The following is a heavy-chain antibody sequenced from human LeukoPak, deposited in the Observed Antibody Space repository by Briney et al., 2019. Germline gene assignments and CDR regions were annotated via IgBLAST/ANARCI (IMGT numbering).Heavy chain of an antibody. V-gene: IGHV1-46*01. Sequence: ASVKVSCKASGYTSYYMHCVRQAPGQGLEWMGIINPSGGSTTYAQKFQGRVTMTRDTSTSTVYMELSRLRSEDTAVYYCARDRDDDILTGYPDYSFDYWGQGTLVTASS. D-gene: IGHD3-9*01. CDR1: GYTSYY. CDR3: ARDRDDDILTGYPDYSFDY. J-gene: IGHJ4*02. CDR2: INPSGGST.